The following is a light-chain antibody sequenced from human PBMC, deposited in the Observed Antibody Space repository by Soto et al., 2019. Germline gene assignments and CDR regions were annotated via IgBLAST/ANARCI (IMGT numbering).Light chain of an antibody. Sequence: DIQMTQSPSSLSASVGDRVTITCRASQSMTRYLNWYQQKPGKAPKVLIYAASSLQSGVPSRFSGSESGTDFTLTISSLEPEDFAVYYCQQRRYWPVTFGQGTKV. J-gene: IGKJ1*01. CDR1: QSMTRY. V-gene: IGKV1-39*01. CDR3: QQRRYWPVT. CDR2: AAS.